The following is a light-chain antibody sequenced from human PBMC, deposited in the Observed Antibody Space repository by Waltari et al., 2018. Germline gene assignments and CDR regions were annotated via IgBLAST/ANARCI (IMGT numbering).Light chain of an antibody. CDR3: CSYTSSSTLV. CDR2: EVS. J-gene: IGLJ3*02. CDR1: SRDVGGSKD. V-gene: IGLV2-14*01. Sequence: SALNQPAPAFGSPGQSITIPCTATSRDVGGSKDVSWYQQHPGKVPKLMIYEVSNRPSGISNRFSGSKSGNTASLTISGLQAEDEADYYCCSYTSSSTLVFGGGTKLTVL.